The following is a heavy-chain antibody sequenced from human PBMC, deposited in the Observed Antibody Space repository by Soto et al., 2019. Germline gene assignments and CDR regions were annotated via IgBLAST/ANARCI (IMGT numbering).Heavy chain of an antibody. Sequence: EVQLLETGGGLVQPGGSLRLSCTASGFIFQNFVINWVRQAPGKGLEWVSIIGGTGQDTFYADSVRGRFTFSRDNSENTVYLEMNSLRAEDTAIYFWAKGGTSHIYGIDVWGPGTTVIVSS. CDR2: IGGTGQDT. CDR1: GFIFQNFV. CDR3: AKGGTSHIYGIDV. J-gene: IGHJ6*02. V-gene: IGHV3-23*01. D-gene: IGHD2-2*01.